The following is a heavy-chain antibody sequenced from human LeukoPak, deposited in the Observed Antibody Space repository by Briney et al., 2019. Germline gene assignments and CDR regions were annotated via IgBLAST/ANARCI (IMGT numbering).Heavy chain of an antibody. Sequence: GGSLRLSCAASGFTFSSYWMHWVRQGPGKGLVWVSRIASDGSSTTYADSVKGRFSISRDNAKNTLYLQMNSLRVEDTAVYYCARGRPHGNDYWGQGTLVTVSS. CDR3: ARGRPHGNDY. J-gene: IGHJ4*02. CDR1: GFTFSSYW. V-gene: IGHV3-74*01. CDR2: IASDGSST. D-gene: IGHD4-23*01.